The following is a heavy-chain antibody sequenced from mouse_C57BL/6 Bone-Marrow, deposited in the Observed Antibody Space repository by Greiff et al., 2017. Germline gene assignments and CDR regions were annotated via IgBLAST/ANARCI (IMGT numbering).Heavy chain of an antibody. V-gene: IGHV5-9-1*02. CDR2: ISSGGDYI. D-gene: IGHD2-4*01. Sequence: EVKLMESGEGLVKPGGSLKLSCAASGFTFSSYAMSWVRQTPEKRLEWVAYISSGGDYIYYADTVKGRFTISRDNARNTLYLQMSSLKSEDTAMYSCTRGRGYYYDAAWFAYWGQGTLVTVSA. CDR1: GFTFSSYA. CDR3: TRGRGYYYDAAWFAY. J-gene: IGHJ3*01.